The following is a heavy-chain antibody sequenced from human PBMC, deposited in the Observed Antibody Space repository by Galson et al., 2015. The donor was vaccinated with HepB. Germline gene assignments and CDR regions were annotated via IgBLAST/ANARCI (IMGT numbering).Heavy chain of an antibody. V-gene: IGHV1-69*13. CDR1: GGTFSSYA. CDR2: IIPIFGTA. D-gene: IGHD6-13*01. CDR3: ARSRQLVRVYFDY. J-gene: IGHJ4*02. Sequence: SVKVSCKASGGTFSSYAISWVRQAPGQGLEWMGGIIPIFGTANYAQKFQGRVTITADESTSTAYMELSSLRSEDTAVYYCARSRQLVRVYFDYWGQGTLVTVSS.